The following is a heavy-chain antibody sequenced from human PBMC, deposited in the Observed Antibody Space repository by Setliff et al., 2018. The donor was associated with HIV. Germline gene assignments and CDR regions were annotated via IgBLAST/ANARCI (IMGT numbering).Heavy chain of an antibody. J-gene: IGHJ5*02. CDR3: ARDGPYYYGSGSYYKWFDP. V-gene: IGHV4-61*09. CDR2: IYTDGST. CDR1: GGSISSGSYY. D-gene: IGHD3-10*01. Sequence: SETLSLTCTVSGGSISSGSYYWSWIRQPAGKELEWIGHIYTDGSTNYNPFLKSRVTISVDTSKNQFSLKLNSVTAADTAVYYCARDGPYYYGSGSYYKWFDPWGQGTLVTVSS.